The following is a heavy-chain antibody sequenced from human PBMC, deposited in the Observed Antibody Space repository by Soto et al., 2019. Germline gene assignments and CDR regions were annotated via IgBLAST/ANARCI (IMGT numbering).Heavy chain of an antibody. CDR1: GFTFSSYS. D-gene: IGHD2-15*01. V-gene: IGHV3-48*02. Sequence: VGSLRLSCAASGFTFSSYSMNWVRQAPGKGLEWVSYISSSSSTIYYADSVKGRFTISRDNAKNSLYLQMNSLRDEDTAVYYCARVLRSWPYYYYGMDVWGQGTTVTVSS. J-gene: IGHJ6*02. CDR3: ARVLRSWPYYYYGMDV. CDR2: ISSSSSTI.